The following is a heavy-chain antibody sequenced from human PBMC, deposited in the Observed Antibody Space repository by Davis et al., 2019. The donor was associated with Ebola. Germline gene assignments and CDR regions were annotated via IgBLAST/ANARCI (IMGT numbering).Heavy chain of an antibody. CDR1: GFTFGDYA. Sequence: GESLKISCTASGFTFGDYAMSWVRQAPGKGLEWVGFIRSKAYGGTTEYAASVKGRFTISRDDSKSIAYLQMNSLKTEDTAVYYCTRDFIDPPDPGFGVVFGSDYYYYGMDVWGQGTTVTVSS. D-gene: IGHD3-3*01. CDR3: TRDFIDPPDPGFGVVFGSDYYYYGMDV. V-gene: IGHV3-49*04. CDR2: IRSKAYGGTT. J-gene: IGHJ6*02.